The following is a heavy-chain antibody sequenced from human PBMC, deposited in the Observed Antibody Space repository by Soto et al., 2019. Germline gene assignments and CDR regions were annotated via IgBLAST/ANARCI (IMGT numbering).Heavy chain of an antibody. J-gene: IGHJ6*02. Sequence: GGSLRLSCAASGFTFSSYAMHWVRQAPGKGLEWVAVISYDGSNKYYADTVKGRFTISRDNSKNTLYLQMNSLRAEDTDVYYCARDQKDSSGYYQDVWGQGTTVTVSS. V-gene: IGHV3-30-3*01. CDR1: GFTFSSYA. D-gene: IGHD3-22*01. CDR2: ISYDGSNK. CDR3: ARDQKDSSGYYQDV.